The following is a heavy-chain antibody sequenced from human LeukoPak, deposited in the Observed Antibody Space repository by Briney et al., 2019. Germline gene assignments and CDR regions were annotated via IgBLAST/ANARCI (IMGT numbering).Heavy chain of an antibody. CDR3: ARGRATGRSGGDY. CDR2: ISSGSSSI. J-gene: IGHJ4*02. V-gene: IGHV3-48*02. Sequence: GGSLRLSCAASGFTFNSYWMNWVRQAPGKGLEWVSYISSGSSSIYYADSVKGRFTIFRDNAENSLYLQMNSLRDEDTAVYYCARGRATGRSGGDYWGQGTLVTVSS. D-gene: IGHD3-9*01. CDR1: GFTFNSYW.